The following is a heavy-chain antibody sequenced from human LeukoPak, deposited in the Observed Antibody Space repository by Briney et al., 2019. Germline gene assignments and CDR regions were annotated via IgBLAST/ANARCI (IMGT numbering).Heavy chain of an antibody. CDR2: IRYDGSNK. Sequence: PGGSLRLSRAASGFTFSSYGMDWVRQAPGKGLEWVAYIRYDGSNKNYADSVKGRFTISRDNSKNTLYLQMSSLRAEDTAVYYCAKVVTGYCSTTSCPFDSWGQGTLVTVSS. CDR3: AKVVTGYCSTTSCPFDS. V-gene: IGHV3-30*02. J-gene: IGHJ4*02. CDR1: GFTFSSYG. D-gene: IGHD2-2*01.